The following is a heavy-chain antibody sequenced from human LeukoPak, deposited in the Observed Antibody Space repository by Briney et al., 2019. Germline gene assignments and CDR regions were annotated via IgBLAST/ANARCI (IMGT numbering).Heavy chain of an antibody. CDR2: FSVSDDTT. V-gene: IGHV3-23*01. CDR1: GFTFSTSG. J-gene: IGHJ6*03. D-gene: IGHD3-3*02. CDR3: AKFSRSIVPPEGHFYYMDV. Sequence: GTLRLSCAGSGFTFSTSGFSWVRQAPGTGLEWVSGFSVSDDTTHYADSVKGRFTMSRDNSRNTLYLQMNSLRAEDTAVYYCAKFSRSIVPPEGHFYYMDVWGKGTTVTISS.